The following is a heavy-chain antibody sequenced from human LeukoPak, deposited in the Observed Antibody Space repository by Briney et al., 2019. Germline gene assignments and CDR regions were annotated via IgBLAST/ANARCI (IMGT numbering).Heavy chain of an antibody. CDR1: GFTVSSNS. CDR2: IYSGGST. V-gene: IGHV3-53*01. CDR3: VRDADGGNSWFDT. D-gene: IGHD4-23*01. J-gene: IGHJ5*02. Sequence: GGSLRLSCAASGFTVSSNSMTWVRQAPGRGLEWVSVIYSGGSTYNADSVKGRFTISRDNAKNSLYLQMNSLRAEDTALYYCVRDADGGNSWFDTWGQGTLVTVSS.